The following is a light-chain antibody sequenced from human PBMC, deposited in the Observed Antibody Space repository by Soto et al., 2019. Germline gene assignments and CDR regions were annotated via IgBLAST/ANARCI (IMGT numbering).Light chain of an antibody. CDR2: YDD. V-gene: IGLV1-36*01. J-gene: IGLJ3*02. CDR1: SSNIGSNA. CDR3: AAWDDSLNAWV. Sequence: QSVLTQPPSMSAAPRQRVTISCSGSSSNIGSNAVNWYQQLPGKAPKLLIYYDDLLPSGVSDRFSGSKSGTSASLAISGLQSEDEADYYCAAWDDSLNAWVFGGGTKLTVL.